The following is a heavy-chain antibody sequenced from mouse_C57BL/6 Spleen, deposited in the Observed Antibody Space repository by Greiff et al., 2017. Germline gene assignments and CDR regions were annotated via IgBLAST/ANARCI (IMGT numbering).Heavy chain of an antibody. V-gene: IGHV1-61*01. Sequence: QVQLQQPGAELVRPGSSVKLSCKASGYTFTSYWMDWVKQRPGQGLEWIGNIYPSDSETHYNQKFKDKATLTVDKSSSTAYMQLSSLTSEDSAVYYCARGWLRDAMDYWGQGTSVTASS. CDR3: ARGWLRDAMDY. J-gene: IGHJ4*01. CDR2: IYPSDSET. D-gene: IGHD2-2*01. CDR1: GYTFTSYW.